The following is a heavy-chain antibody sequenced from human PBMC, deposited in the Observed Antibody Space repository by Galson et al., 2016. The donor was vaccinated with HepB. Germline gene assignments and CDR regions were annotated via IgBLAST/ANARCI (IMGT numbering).Heavy chain of an antibody. D-gene: IGHD3-22*01. Sequence: SLRLSCAASGFVLRNTWMNWVRQSPGKGLEWVGRVKSKFDGGATTYGAPVKDRFTISRDDSKNTIYLQMKFLRPEDTAVYDCTTGSDYYDSAGYFYPGAFDRWGQGTVVAVAS. J-gene: IGHJ3*01. V-gene: IGHV3-15*06. CDR1: GFVLRNTW. CDR2: VKSKFDGGAT. CDR3: TTGSDYYDSAGYFYPGAFDR.